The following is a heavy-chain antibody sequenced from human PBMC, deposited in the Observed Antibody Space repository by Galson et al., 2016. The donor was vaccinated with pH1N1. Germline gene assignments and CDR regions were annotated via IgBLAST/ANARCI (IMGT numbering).Heavy chain of an antibody. J-gene: IGHJ4*02. D-gene: IGHD4-23*01. CDR1: EVSFSYYW. V-gene: IGHV3-7*04. CDR3: ARGDYVGYFVDQ. Sequence: SLRLSCAASEVSFSYYWMSWVRQAPRKGLEWVASIKQDGSEKYYVDSVKGRFTISRDNAKNSLYLQMSSLRAEDTAVYYCARGDYVGYFVDQWGQGTLVAVSS. CDR2: IKQDGSEK.